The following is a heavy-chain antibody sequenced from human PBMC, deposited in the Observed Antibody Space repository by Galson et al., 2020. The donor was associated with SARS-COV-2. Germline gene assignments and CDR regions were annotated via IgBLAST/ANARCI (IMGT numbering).Heavy chain of an antibody. D-gene: IGHD6-19*01. Sequence: TAGSLCLTCAVSGFTFSSYAMHWVRQAPGKGLEWVAVISYDGSNNYYAAPVKGRFITSRDNSKNTLYLQMHSLRAEDTALYYWARGAPQLLVVLNCYGMDVWGQGTTVTVSS. CDR2: ISYDGSNN. CDR1: GFTFSSYA. J-gene: IGHJ6*02. V-gene: IGHV3-30-3*01. CDR3: ARGAPQLLVVLNCYGMDV.